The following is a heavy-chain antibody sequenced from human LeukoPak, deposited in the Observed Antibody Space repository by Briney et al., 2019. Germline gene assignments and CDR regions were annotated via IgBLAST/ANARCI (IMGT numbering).Heavy chain of an antibody. CDR1: GGSISGYY. CDR2: INHSGST. CDR3: ARANMVRGVITDDY. D-gene: IGHD3-10*01. J-gene: IGHJ4*02. Sequence: SETLSLTCTVSGGSISGYYWSWIRQPPGKGLEWIGEINHSGSTNYNPSLKSRVTISVDTSKNQFSLKLSSVTAADTAVYYCARANMVRGVITDDYWGQGTLVTVSS. V-gene: IGHV4-34*01.